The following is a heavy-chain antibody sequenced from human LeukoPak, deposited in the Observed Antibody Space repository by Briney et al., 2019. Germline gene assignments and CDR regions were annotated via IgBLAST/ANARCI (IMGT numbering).Heavy chain of an antibody. J-gene: IGHJ4*02. CDR3: ARVGTYYDILTGYSPKGAFDY. Sequence: SETLSLTCTVSGYSISSSYYWGWIRQPPGKGLEWIGSIYHSGSTYYNPSLKSRVTISVDTSKNQFSLKLSSVTAADTAVYYCARVGTYYDILTGYSPKGAFDYWGQGTLVTVSS. CDR2: IYHSGST. D-gene: IGHD3-9*01. CDR1: GYSISSSYY. V-gene: IGHV4-38-2*02.